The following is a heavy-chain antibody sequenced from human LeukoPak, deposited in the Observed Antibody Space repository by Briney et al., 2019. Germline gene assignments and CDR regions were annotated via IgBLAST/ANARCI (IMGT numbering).Heavy chain of an antibody. CDR2: VSGSGGST. D-gene: IGHD6-19*01. CDR3: AKGAVARTAFVY. Sequence: PGGSLRLSCAASGFTFSSYAMSWVRQAPGKGLEWISVVSGSGGSTYYADSVKGRFTISRDNSKNTLYLQMNSLRAEDTAVYYCAKGAVARTAFVYWGQGSLVTVSS. V-gene: IGHV3-23*01. J-gene: IGHJ4*02. CDR1: GFTFSSYA.